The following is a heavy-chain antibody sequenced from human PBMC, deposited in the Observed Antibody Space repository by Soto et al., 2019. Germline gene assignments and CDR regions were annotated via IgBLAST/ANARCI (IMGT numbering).Heavy chain of an antibody. CDR3: ARGSWDDVSGHYYMDV. J-gene: IGHJ6*03. CDR2: TYYKSKWYY. V-gene: IGHV6-1*01. D-gene: IGHD1-1*01. CDR1: GDSVSSISVG. Sequence: SQTLSLTCGISGDSVSSISVGWNWIRQTPSRGLEWLGRTYYKSKWYYTYAASVKSRITVSPDTSKNQFSLQLTSVTPEDTAVYYCARGSWDDVSGHYYMDVWDKGTTVTVSS.